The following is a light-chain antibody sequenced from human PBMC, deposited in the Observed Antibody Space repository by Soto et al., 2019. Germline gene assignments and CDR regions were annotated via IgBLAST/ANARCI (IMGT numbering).Light chain of an antibody. CDR1: QRLSASQ. Sequence: EIVLTHSPSTLSVPPGQRSTLSCRAAQRLSASQIACYQQKPGQAPKFLILGVSSRATGIPDRFSGSGSGTDFTRTISRLEPEYLAVYHWQQYGSSHLITFGQGTRLEI. CDR3: QQYGSSHLIT. J-gene: IGKJ5*01. V-gene: IGKV3-20*01. CDR2: GVS.